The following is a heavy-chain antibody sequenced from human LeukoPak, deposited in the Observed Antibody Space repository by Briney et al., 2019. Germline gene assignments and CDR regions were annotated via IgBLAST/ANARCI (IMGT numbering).Heavy chain of an antibody. D-gene: IGHD6-19*01. CDR3: ARVGSGSAWSY. CDR2: IYNGGST. V-gene: IGHV3-53*01. CDR1: GFTVSSNY. J-gene: IGHJ4*02. Sequence: GSLRLSCAASGFTVSSNYMSWVRQAPGKGLEWVSVIYNGGSTYYADSVKGRFTISRDNSKNTLYLQMNSLRAEDTAVYYCARVGSGSAWSYWGQGTLVTVSS.